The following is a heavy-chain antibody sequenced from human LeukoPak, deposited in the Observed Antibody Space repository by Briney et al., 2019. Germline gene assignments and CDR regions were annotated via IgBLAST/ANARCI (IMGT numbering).Heavy chain of an antibody. J-gene: IGHJ4*02. CDR1: GFTFSSYA. CDR3: AKSLGYYYDSSGYCRDY. V-gene: IGHV3-23*01. Sequence: GGSLRLSCAASGFTFSSYAMSWVRQAPGKGLEWVSAISGSGGSTYYADSVKGRFTISRDNSKNTLYLQMNSLRAEDTAVYYCAKSLGYYYDSSGYCRDYWGQGTLVTVSP. D-gene: IGHD3-22*01. CDR2: ISGSGGST.